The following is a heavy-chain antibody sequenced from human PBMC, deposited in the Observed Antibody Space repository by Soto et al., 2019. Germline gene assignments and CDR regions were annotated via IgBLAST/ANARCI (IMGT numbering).Heavy chain of an antibody. CDR3: ARYCSGGSCYFMEAFHI. J-gene: IGHJ3*02. V-gene: IGHV3-21*01. CDR1: GFTFSSYS. Sequence: GGSLRLSCAASGFTFSSYSMNWVRQAPGKGLEWVSSISSSSSYIYYADSVKGRFTISRDNAKNSLDLQMNSLRAEDTAVYYCARYCSGGSCYFMEAFHIWGQGTMVT. CDR2: ISSSSSYI. D-gene: IGHD2-15*01.